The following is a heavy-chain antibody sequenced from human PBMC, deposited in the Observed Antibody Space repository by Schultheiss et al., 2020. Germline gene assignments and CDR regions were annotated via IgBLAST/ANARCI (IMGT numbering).Heavy chain of an antibody. D-gene: IGHD6-13*01. CDR2: IKSKTDGGTT. CDR3: TTEGGIAAAGSLYYYYGMDV. V-gene: IGHV3-15*07. CDR1: GFTFSSYW. Sequence: GGSLRLSCAASGFTFSSYWMHWVRQAPGKGLEWVGRIKSKTDGGTTDYAAPVKGRFTISRDDSKNTLYLQMNSLKTEDTAVYYCTTEGGIAAAGSLYYYYGMDVWGKGTTVTVSS. J-gene: IGHJ6*04.